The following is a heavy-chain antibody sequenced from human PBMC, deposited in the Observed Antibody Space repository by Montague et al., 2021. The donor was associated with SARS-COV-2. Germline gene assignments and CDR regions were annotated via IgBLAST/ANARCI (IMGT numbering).Heavy chain of an antibody. CDR1: GGSISSYY. Sequence: SETLSLTCTVSGGSISSYYWSWIRQPPVKGLEWIGYIYYSGSTTYNPSLNRPVTISVDTSKNQFSLTLSSVTAADTAVSYCARGDVEMATIKSGGPFYLCDYWGQGTLVTVSS. J-gene: IGHJ4*02. D-gene: IGHD5-24*01. V-gene: IGHV4-59*13. CDR2: IYYSGST. CDR3: ARGDVEMATIKSGGPFYLCDY.